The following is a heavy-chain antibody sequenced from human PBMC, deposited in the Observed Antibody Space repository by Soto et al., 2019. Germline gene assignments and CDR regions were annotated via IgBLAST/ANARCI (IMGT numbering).Heavy chain of an antibody. D-gene: IGHD3-16*02. CDR3: ARAKRGMITFGGVIVIVPDAFDI. J-gene: IGHJ3*02. V-gene: IGHV4-30-4*01. Sequence: SETLSLTCTVSGGSISSGDYYWSWIRQPPGKGLEWIGYIYYSGSTYYNPSLKSRVTISVDTSKNQFSLKLSSVTAADTAVYYCARAKRGMITFGGVIVIVPDAFDIWGQGTMGT. CDR1: GGSISSGDYY. CDR2: IYYSGST.